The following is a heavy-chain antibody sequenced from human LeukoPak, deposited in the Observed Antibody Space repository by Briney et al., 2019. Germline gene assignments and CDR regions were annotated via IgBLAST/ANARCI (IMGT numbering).Heavy chain of an antibody. V-gene: IGHV4-39*07. J-gene: IGHJ5*02. Sequence: SETLSLTCTVSGGSISTSSYYWGWVRQPPGKGLEWIGNIFYSGSTYYSPSLKSRVTISLDTSRNQFSLKLNSVTAADTAVYYCARGQGYSYGYRPNWFDPWGQGTLVTVSS. CDR1: GGSISTSSYY. D-gene: IGHD5-18*01. CDR2: IFYSGST. CDR3: ARGQGYSYGYRPNWFDP.